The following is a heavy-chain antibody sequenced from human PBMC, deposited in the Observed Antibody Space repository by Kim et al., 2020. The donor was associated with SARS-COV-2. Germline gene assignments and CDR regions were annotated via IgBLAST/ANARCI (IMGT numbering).Heavy chain of an antibody. D-gene: IGHD2-15*01. Sequence: GGSLRLSCAASGFTFSSYAMHWVRQAPGKVLEWVAVISYDGSNKYYADSVKGRFTISRDNSKNTLYLQMNSLRAEDTAVYYCARDRRYFSGGSCYSGWVYYYYGMDVWGQGTTVTVAS. CDR3: ARDRRYFSGGSCYSGWVYYYYGMDV. V-gene: IGHV3-30*04. CDR2: ISYDGSNK. CDR1: GFTFSSYA. J-gene: IGHJ6*02.